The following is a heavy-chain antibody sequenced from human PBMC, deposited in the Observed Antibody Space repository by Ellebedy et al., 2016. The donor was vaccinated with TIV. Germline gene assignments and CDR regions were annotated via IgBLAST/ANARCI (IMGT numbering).Heavy chain of an antibody. J-gene: IGHJ4*02. CDR3: ARTVGQPGY. Sequence: GGSLRLXCAASGLNLSDYTMNWVRQAPGKGLEWISYISGSTGPIHYADSVKGRFTISRDNAKKSLYLQMNSLRAEDTAVYYCARTVGQPGYWGQGTLVTVSS. CDR2: ISGSTGPI. CDR1: GLNLSDYT. D-gene: IGHD1-26*01. V-gene: IGHV3-48*04.